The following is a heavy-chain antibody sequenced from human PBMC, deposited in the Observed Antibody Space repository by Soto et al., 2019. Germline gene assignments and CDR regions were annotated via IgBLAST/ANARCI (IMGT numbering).Heavy chain of an antibody. D-gene: IGHD1-26*01. J-gene: IGHJ3*02. V-gene: IGHV4-59*01. Sequence: PSETLSLTCTVSGGSISGYYWNWFRQPPGKGLEWIGYIYYSGSTNYNPSLKGRVTISLDTSKNQFSLRLSSVTAADTAVYYCARGDLAMGASADAFDIWGQGTMVTVSS. CDR1: GGSISGYY. CDR2: IYYSGST. CDR3: ARGDLAMGASADAFDI.